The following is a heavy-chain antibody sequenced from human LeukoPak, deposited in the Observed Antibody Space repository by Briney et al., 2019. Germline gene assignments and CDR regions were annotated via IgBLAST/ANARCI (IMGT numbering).Heavy chain of an antibody. J-gene: IGHJ3*02. CDR3: ARDRRRLRGMNGDGDAFDI. D-gene: IGHD1-1*01. CDR2: IYSDGSI. Sequence: PGGSLRLSCAASGFSVGGNYISWVRQAPGKGLERVSMIYSDGSIFHADSVKGRFTMSRDNSRNTLDLQMNSLRVEDTAVYFCARDRRRLRGMNGDGDAFDIWGQGTMVTVSS. V-gene: IGHV3-53*01. CDR1: GFSVGGNY.